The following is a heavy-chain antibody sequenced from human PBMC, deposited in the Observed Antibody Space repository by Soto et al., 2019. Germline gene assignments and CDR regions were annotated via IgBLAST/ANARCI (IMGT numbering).Heavy chain of an antibody. D-gene: IGHD6-13*01. CDR1: GFTVSGIY. J-gene: IGHJ4*02. CDR2: IYSDGST. CDR3: ARVGTLAAAVHY. Sequence: EVQLVESGGGLVQPGGSLRLSCVASGFTVSGIYMSWVRQAPGKGLEWVSLIYSDGSTYYADSVKGRFTISRDNSKNTLFLQMTGLRAEDTAVYYCARVGTLAAAVHYWGQGTLVTVSS. V-gene: IGHV3-66*01.